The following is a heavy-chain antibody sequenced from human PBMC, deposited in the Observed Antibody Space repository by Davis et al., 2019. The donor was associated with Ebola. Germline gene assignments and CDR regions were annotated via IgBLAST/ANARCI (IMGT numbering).Heavy chain of an antibody. D-gene: IGHD6-19*01. CDR1: GYTFTSYG. V-gene: IGHV1-18*01. J-gene: IGHJ4*02. CDR3: ARDQNFRIAVAGIHLSSGY. Sequence: ASVKVSCKASGYTFTSYGISWVRQAPGQGLEWMGWISAYNGNTNYAQKLQGRVTMTTDTSTSTAYMELRSLRSDDTAVYYCARDQNFRIAVAGIHLSSGYWGQGTLVTVSS. CDR2: ISAYNGNT.